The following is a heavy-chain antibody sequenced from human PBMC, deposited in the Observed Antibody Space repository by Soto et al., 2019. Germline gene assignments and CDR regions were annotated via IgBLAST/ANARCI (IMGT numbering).Heavy chain of an antibody. D-gene: IGHD3-22*01. CDR1: GYSFTSYW. J-gene: IGHJ6*02. CDR3: AIDSSGYSTSYYYYYGMDV. Sequence: GESLKISCKGSGYSFTSYWISWVRQMPGKGLEWMGRIDPSDSYTNYSPSFQGHVTISADKSISTAYLQWSSLKASDTAMYYCAIDSSGYSTSYYYYYGMDVWGQGTTVTVS. V-gene: IGHV5-10-1*01. CDR2: IDPSDSYT.